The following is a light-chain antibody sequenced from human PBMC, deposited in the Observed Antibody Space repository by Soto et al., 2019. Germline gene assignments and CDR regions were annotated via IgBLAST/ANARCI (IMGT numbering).Light chain of an antibody. Sequence: QSVLTQPASVSGSPGQSITISCTGTSSDVGGYNYVSWYQQHPGKAPKLMIYEVSNRPSGVSNRFSGSKSGNTASLTISGLQAEDEADYYCSSYTSSTTLVLGTATKATV. J-gene: IGLJ1*01. CDR2: EVS. V-gene: IGLV2-14*01. CDR3: SSYTSSTTLV. CDR1: SSDVGGYNY.